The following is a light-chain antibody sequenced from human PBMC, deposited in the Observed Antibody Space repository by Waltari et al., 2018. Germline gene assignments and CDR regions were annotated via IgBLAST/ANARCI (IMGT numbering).Light chain of an antibody. CDR3: ELYDSSPPGYT. V-gene: IGKV3-20*01. CDR2: GAS. CDR1: QTVRSSY. J-gene: IGKJ2*01. Sequence: EIVLTQSPGTLSWSPGERATLSCRASQTVRSSYIAWYQQRPGQAPRLLIHGASSRATGIPDRFSGSGSGTDFTLTISGLEPDDFAVYFCELYDSSPPGYTFGQGTKLEI.